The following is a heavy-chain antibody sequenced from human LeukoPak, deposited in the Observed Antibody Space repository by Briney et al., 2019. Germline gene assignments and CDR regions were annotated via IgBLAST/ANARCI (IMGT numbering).Heavy chain of an antibody. CDR1: GFIFSNYW. V-gene: IGHV3-74*01. J-gene: IGHJ4*02. CDR3: ARESTAVGDYYFDY. Sequence: GGSLRLSCAASGFIFSNYWMNWVRQAPGKGLMWVSRMNSDGSSRTYADSVKGRFTISRDNAKNTLYLQMNSLRAEDLAVYYCARESTAVGDYYFDYWGQGILVAVSS. CDR2: MNSDGSSR. D-gene: IGHD3-16*01.